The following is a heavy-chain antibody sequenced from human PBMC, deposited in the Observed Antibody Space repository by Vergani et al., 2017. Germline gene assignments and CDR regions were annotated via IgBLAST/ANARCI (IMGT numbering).Heavy chain of an antibody. CDR1: GGSISSGSYY. CDR3: ARGVGPADAFDI. CDR2: IYTSGST. D-gene: IGHD3/OR15-3a*01. Sequence: QVQLQESGPGLVKPSQTLSLTCTVSGGSISSGSYYWSWIRQPAGKGLEWIGRIYTSGSTNYNPSLKSRVTISVDTSKNQFSLKLSPVTAADTAVYYCARGVGPADAFDIWGQGTMVTVSS. V-gene: IGHV4-61*02. J-gene: IGHJ3*02.